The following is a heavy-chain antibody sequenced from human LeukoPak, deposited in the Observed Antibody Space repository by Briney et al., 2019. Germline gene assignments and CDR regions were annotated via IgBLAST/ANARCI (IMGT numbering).Heavy chain of an antibody. CDR3: ASGPRTNYGSLGDYYFDY. J-gene: IGHJ4*02. Sequence: ASVKVSCKTSGYTFTGYYLHCVRQAPGQGVEWVGWINPNSGGTNYAQKFQGRVTMTRDTSISTAYMELSSLRSDDTAVYYCASGPRTNYGSLGDYYFDYWGQGTLVTVSS. CDR1: GYTFTGYY. CDR2: INPNSGGT. D-gene: IGHD3-10*01. V-gene: IGHV1-2*02.